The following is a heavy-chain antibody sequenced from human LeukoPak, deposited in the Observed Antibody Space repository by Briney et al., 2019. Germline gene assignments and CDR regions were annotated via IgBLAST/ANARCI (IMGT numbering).Heavy chain of an antibody. J-gene: IGHJ5*02. CDR3: ARGRYYDFWSGYYTNWFDP. D-gene: IGHD3-3*01. CDR2: IYCSGST. CDR1: GGSISSYY. Sequence: PSETLSLTCTVSGGSISSYYWSWIRRPPGKGLEWIGYIYCSGSTNCNPSLKSRVTISVDTSKNQFSLKLSSVTAADTAVYYCARGRYYDFWSGYYTNWFDPWGQGTLVNVSS. V-gene: IGHV4-59*01.